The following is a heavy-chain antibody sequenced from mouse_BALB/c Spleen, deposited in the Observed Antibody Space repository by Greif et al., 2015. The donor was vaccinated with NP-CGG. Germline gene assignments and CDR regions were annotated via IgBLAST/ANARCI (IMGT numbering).Heavy chain of an antibody. CDR3: ARWDWYFDV. Sequence: DVQLVESGAELVKPGASVKLSCTASGFNIKDTYMHWVKQRPEQGLEWIGRIDPANGNTKYDPKFQGKATITADTSSNTAYLQLSSLTSEDTAVYYCARWDWYFDVWGAGTTVTVSP. J-gene: IGHJ1*01. CDR1: GFNIKDTY. CDR2: IDPANGNT. V-gene: IGHV14-3*02.